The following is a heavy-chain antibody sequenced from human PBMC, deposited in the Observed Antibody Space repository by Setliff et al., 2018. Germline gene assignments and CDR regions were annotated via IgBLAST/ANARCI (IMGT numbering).Heavy chain of an antibody. Sequence: SETLSLTCTVSGGSVNSGYDHWNWLRQPAGMGLEWIGHINRRGSTHFSPSLKSRVTISLDTSKNQFSLKLSAVTAADTAVYYCARDVGGEGYFDSWGQGTLVTVSS. V-gene: IGHV4-61*10. J-gene: IGHJ4*02. D-gene: IGHD3-10*01. CDR2: INRRGST. CDR3: ARDVGGEGYFDS. CDR1: GGSVNSGYDH.